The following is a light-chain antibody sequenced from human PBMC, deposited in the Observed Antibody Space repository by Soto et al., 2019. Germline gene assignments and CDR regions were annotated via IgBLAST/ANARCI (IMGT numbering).Light chain of an antibody. CDR2: DAS. CDR3: QQYYNYPWT. V-gene: IGKV1-5*01. J-gene: IGKJ1*01. CDR1: QSISNW. Sequence: DIQMTQPPSTLSASVGDRVTITCRASQSISNWLAWYQQKPGKASKRLIYDASSLESGVPSRFSGSGSGTEFTLTISSLQPDDFATYYCQQYYNYPWTFGQGTKVDIK.